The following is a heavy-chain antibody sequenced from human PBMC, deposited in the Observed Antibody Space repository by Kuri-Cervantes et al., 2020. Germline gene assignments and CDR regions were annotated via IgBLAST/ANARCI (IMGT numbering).Heavy chain of an antibody. D-gene: IGHD3-9*01. CDR3: ARYHDTAGYYFDF. CDR2: IDYSGVS. V-gene: IGHV4-59*01. CDR1: GGSISSYY. Sequence: SETLSLTCTVSGGSISSYYWSWIRQSPGKGLEWIGYIDYSGVSSYNPSLKSRVTMSVATSKKQFPLELVSVTAADTAVYYCARYHDTAGYYFDFWGQGALVTVSS. J-gene: IGHJ4*02.